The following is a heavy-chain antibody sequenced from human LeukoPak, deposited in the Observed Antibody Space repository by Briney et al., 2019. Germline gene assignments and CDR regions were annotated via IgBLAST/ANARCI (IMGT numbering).Heavy chain of an antibody. V-gene: IGHV4-4*07. CDR1: VGSISSYY. Sequence: SETLSLTCTVSVGSISSYYWSWIRQPAGKGLECIGRIYTSGSTNYNPSLKSRVTLSVDTYKNQFSLKLSSVTAADTAVYYCARALMIVVAYDAFDIWGQGTMVTVSS. D-gene: IGHD3-22*01. CDR2: IYTSGST. J-gene: IGHJ3*02. CDR3: ARALMIVVAYDAFDI.